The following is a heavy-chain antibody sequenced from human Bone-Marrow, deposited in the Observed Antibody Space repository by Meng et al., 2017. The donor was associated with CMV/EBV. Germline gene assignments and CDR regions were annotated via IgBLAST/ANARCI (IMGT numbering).Heavy chain of an antibody. Sequence: SETLSLTCTVSSGSVSSDNYYWSWIRQPPGKGLEWIAYIYDNWSTNSHPSLKSRVTISVDTSKNQFSLKLTSVTAADTAVYYCARGSPGEYYTDSRGYFYFDNWGQGTLVTSPQ. CDR1: SGSVSSDNYY. D-gene: IGHD3-22*01. CDR2: IYDNWST. V-gene: IGHV4-61*01. CDR3: ARGSPGEYYTDSRGYFYFDN. J-gene: IGHJ4*02.